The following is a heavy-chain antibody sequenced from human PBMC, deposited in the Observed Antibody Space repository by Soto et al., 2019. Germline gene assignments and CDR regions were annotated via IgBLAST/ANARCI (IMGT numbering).Heavy chain of an antibody. J-gene: IGHJ6*02. CDR2: INTYNGNT. CDR1: GYTFTSYG. CDR3: AMVDVYVTPSPQDV. V-gene: IGHV1-18*01. Sequence: ASVKVSCXTFGYTFTSYGIGWARQSPGQGLEWMGWINTYNGNTNYAQNLQGRVTLTTDTSTSTAYMELRSLRSNDTAIYYCAMVDVYVTPSPQDVWGQGTTVTVSS. D-gene: IGHD3-16*01.